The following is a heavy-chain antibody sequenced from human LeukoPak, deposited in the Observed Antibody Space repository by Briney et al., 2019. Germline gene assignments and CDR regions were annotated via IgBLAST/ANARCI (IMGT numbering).Heavy chain of an antibody. J-gene: IGHJ4*02. CDR1: GFTFSSYG. CDR3: AKDRRLAVAGTPHYFDY. D-gene: IGHD6-19*01. Sequence: QSGGSLRLSCAASGFTFSSYGMHWVRQAPGKGLEWVAVISYDGSNKYYADSVKGRFTISRDNSKNTLYLQMNSLRAEDTAVYYCAKDRRLAVAGTPHYFDYWGQGTLVTVSS. V-gene: IGHV3-30*18. CDR2: ISYDGSNK.